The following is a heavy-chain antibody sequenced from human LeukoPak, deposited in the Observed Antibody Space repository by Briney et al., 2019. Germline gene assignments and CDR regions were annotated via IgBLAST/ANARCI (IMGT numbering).Heavy chain of an antibody. CDR1: GGSISSYY. CDR2: IYYSGST. D-gene: IGHD2-15*01. J-gene: IGHJ4*02. V-gene: IGHV4-59*01. CDR3: ARRFCTGGSCYPDY. Sequence: SETLSLTCTVSGGSISSYYWSWIRQPPGKGLEWIGYIYYSGSTNYNASLTNRVTISVDTSKNQFSLKLSSVTAADTAVYYCARRFCTGGSCYPDYWGQGTLVTVSS.